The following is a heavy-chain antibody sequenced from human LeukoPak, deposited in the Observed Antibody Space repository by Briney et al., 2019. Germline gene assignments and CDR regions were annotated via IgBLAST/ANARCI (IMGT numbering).Heavy chain of an antibody. CDR3: ARDSRLLNWNPRESDY. D-gene: IGHD1-1*01. CDR2: IYYSGST. CDR1: GGSISSYY. Sequence: SETLSLTCTVSGGSISSYYWSWIRQPPGKGLEWIGYIYYSGSTNYNPSLKSRVTISVDTSKNQFSLKLSSVTAADTAVYYCARDSRLLNWNPRESDYWGQGTLVTVSS. V-gene: IGHV4-59*01. J-gene: IGHJ4*02.